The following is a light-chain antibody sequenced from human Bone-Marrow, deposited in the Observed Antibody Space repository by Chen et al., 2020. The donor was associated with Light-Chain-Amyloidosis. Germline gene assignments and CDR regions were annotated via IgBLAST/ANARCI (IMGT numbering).Light chain of an antibody. Sequence: SYVLTQPSSVSVAPGQTATIACGGNNIGSTSVHWYQQTPGQAPLLGVYDDSDRPSGIPERLTGSDAGNTATLTISSVEAGDEADYCCQVWDRSSDRPVFGGGTKLTVL. CDR3: QVWDRSSDRPV. CDR1: NIGSTS. V-gene: IGLV3-21*02. CDR2: DDS. J-gene: IGLJ3*02.